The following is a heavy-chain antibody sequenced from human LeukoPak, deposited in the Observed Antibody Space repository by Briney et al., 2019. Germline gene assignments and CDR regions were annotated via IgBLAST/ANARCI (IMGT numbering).Heavy chain of an antibody. CDR1: GLTFSNHG. CDR3: AKMNVLTGYYTPNFDF. V-gene: IGHV3-33*06. CDR2: IWYDGSNK. J-gene: IGHJ4*02. Sequence: GRSLRLSCAASGLTFSNHGMHWVRQAPGKGLEWVAFIWYDGSNKYYADSVKGRFTISRDNSKNTLYLQMSSLSAEDTAVYYCAKMNVLTGYYTPNFDFWGQGTLVTVSS. D-gene: IGHD3-9*01.